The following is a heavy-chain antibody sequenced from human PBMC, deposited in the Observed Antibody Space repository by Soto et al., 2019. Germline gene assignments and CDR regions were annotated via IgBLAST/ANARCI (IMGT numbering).Heavy chain of an antibody. J-gene: IGHJ2*01. D-gene: IGHD6-19*01. CDR1: GYMFITYG. Sequence: EASVKVSCTASGYMFITYGFNWVRHAPGQGLEWMGWMSTSNGDTKTAQKFKGRLTMTSETSTNTVYMELTNLRSDDTAVYYCAWASYFATVHRQWWYFDLWGRGTLVTVSS. CDR3: AWASYFATVHRQWWYFDL. CDR2: MSTSNGDT. V-gene: IGHV1-18*01.